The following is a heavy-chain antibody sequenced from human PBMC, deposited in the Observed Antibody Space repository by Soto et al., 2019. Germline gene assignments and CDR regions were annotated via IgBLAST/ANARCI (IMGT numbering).Heavy chain of an antibody. J-gene: IGHJ4*02. D-gene: IGHD2-15*01. CDR3: ARRACSGGSCYYNYFDY. Sequence: SETLSLTCTVSGGSISSSSYYWGWIRQPPGKGLEWIGSIYYSGSTYYNPSLKSRVTISVDTSKNQFSLKLSSVTAADTAVYYCARRACSGGSCYYNYFDYWGQGTLVTVSS. V-gene: IGHV4-39*01. CDR2: IYYSGST. CDR1: GGSISSSSYY.